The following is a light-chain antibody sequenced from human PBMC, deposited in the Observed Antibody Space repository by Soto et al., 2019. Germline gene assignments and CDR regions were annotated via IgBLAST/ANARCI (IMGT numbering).Light chain of an antibody. J-gene: IGKJ4*01. CDR2: GAS. CDR3: QQYGSSPT. CDR1: QSVSSSY. V-gene: IGKV3-20*01. Sequence: EIVLTQSPGTLSLSPGERATLSCRASQSVSSSYLAWYQQKPGQAPRLLIYGASSRATGIPDRFSGSGSGTDLTLTISRLEPEDFAVYYCQQYGSSPTFGGGTKLEIK.